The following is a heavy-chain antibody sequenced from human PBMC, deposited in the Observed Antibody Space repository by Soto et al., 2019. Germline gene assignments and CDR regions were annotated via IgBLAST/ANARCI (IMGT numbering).Heavy chain of an antibody. D-gene: IGHD2-21*02. Sequence: EVQLVESGGGLVKPGGSLRLGCEVSGFTVGRAWMNWVRQAPGKGLVWVGRIKSKVEGGTTDYAEPVKGRFTISIDDSKNTLYLQMASLKTEDTAVYYCTSAHQSALTEAMARSWGQGPLVPVSS. CDR2: IKSKVEGGTT. J-gene: IGHJ5*02. V-gene: IGHV3-15*07. CDR3: TSAHQSALTEAMARS. CDR1: GFTVGRAW.